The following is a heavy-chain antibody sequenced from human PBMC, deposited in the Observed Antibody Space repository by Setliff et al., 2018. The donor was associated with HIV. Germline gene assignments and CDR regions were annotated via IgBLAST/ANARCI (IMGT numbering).Heavy chain of an antibody. D-gene: IGHD6-13*01. CDR2: IIPPVGAA. J-gene: IGHJ1*01. V-gene: IGHV1-69*05. Sequence: GASVKVSCKVSGDTFRNYALNWVRQAPGQGLEWMGGIIPPVGAAVYAQNFQGRVTITTDESTSTAYMELSSLRSEDTAVYYCAKEGSSSWYPNPEYFYHWGQGTLVTVSS. CDR1: GDTFRNYA. CDR3: AKEGSSSWYPNPEYFYH.